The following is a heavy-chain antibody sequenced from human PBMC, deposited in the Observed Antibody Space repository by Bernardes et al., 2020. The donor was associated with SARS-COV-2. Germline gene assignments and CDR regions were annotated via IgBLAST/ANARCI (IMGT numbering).Heavy chain of an antibody. Sequence: SETLSLTCAVYSGSFSGYYWSWIRQTPGKGLEWIGEINDSGSTKYNPALKSRVTISVDPSKNQFSLKLNSVTAADTAVYYCARGSAAVVSHFMLRFANWYFDLWGRGTLVTVSS. CDR2: INDSGST. V-gene: IGHV4-34*01. CDR3: ARGSAAVVSHFMLRFANWYFDL. CDR1: SGSFSGYY. J-gene: IGHJ2*01. D-gene: IGHD2-15*01.